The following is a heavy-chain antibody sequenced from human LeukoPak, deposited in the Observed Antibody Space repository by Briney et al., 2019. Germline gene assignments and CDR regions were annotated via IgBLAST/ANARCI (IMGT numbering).Heavy chain of an antibody. Sequence: GGSLRLSCAASGFTFSSYEMNWVRQAPGKGLEWVSYISSSGSTIYYADSVKGRFTISRDNAKSTLYLQMNSLRAEDTAVYYCARDGVGATDYWGQGTLVTVSS. D-gene: IGHD1-26*01. CDR2: ISSSGSTI. J-gene: IGHJ4*02. V-gene: IGHV3-48*03. CDR1: GFTFSSYE. CDR3: ARDGVGATDY.